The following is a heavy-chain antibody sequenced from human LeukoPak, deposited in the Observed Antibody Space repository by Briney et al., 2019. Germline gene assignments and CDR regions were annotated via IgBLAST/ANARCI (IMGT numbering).Heavy chain of an antibody. CDR2: IYPDSGGT. CDR3: ARDPMPEDYYDSSGNYFDY. V-gene: IGHV1-2*02. J-gene: IGHJ4*02. Sequence: ASVKVSCKASGYTFTGYYIHWVRQAPGQGLEWVGWIYPDSGGTMYAQKFQGRVTMTRDTSISTAYMELSRLRSDDTAVYYCARDPMPEDYYDSSGNYFDYWGQGTLVTVSS. D-gene: IGHD3-22*01. CDR1: GYTFTGYY.